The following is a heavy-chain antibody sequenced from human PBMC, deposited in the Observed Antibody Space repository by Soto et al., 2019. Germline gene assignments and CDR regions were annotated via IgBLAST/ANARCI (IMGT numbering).Heavy chain of an antibody. CDR2: IFYSGST. CDR3: ARYRGGIYYGMDV. D-gene: IGHD5-12*01. V-gene: IGHV4-59*01. CDR1: GGSISGYH. J-gene: IGHJ6*02. Sequence: SETLSLTCTVSGGSISGYHWSWMRQPPGQGLEWIGYIFYSGSTNYNPSLKSRVTISLHTSKNQLSLKLSSVTAADTAVYYCARYRGGIYYGMDVWGQGTTVTVSS.